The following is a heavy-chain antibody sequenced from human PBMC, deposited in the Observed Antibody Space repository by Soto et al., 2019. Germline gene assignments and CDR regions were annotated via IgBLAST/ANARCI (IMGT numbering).Heavy chain of an antibody. CDR2: IIPIFGTA. CDR1: GGTFSSYA. J-gene: IGHJ6*02. CDR3: ARGFLAAADYYGMDV. D-gene: IGHD6-13*01. V-gene: IGHV1-69*13. Sequence: ASVKVSCKASGGTFSSYAISWVRQAPGQGLEWMGGIIPIFGTANYAQKFQGRVTITADESTSTAYMELSNLRSEDTAVYYCARGFLAAADYYGMDVWGQGTTVTVSS.